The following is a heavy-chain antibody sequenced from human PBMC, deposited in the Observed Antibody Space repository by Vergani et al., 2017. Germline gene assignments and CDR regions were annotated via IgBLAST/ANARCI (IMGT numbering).Heavy chain of an antibody. D-gene: IGHD6-6*01. J-gene: IGHJ4*02. CDR1: GFTFSSYD. CDR2: IGTAGDK. V-gene: IGHV3-13*01. Sequence: EVQLVESGGGLVQPGGSLRLSCAASGFTFSSYDMHWVRPATGKGLEWVSAIGTAGDKDYPGSVKGRFTISRENAKNSLYLQMNSLRAEDTALYHCARVTEYSSSSAAWIFDYWGQGTLVTVSS. CDR3: ARVTEYSSSSAAWIFDY.